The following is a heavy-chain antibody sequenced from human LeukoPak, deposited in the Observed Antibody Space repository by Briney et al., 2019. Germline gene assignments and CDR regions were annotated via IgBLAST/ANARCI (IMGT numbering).Heavy chain of an antibody. CDR1: GVSISSSSYY. V-gene: IGHV4-39*01. J-gene: IGHJ2*01. CDR3: ARQTYYYDSSGHPYWYFDL. CDR2: IYYSGST. Sequence: PLETLSLTCTVSGVSISSSSYYWGWIRQPPGKGLEWIGTIYYSGSTYYNPSLKSRLTMSVDTSKNQFSLKLSSVTVADTAIYYCARQTYYYDSSGHPYWYFDLWGRGTLVTVSS. D-gene: IGHD3-22*01.